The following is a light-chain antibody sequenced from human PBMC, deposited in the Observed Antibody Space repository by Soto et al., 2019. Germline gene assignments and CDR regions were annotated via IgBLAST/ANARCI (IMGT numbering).Light chain of an antibody. J-gene: IGKJ1*01. CDR3: HQYGSPPQT. Sequence: EIVMTQSPATLSVSPGERATLSCRASQSVSSNLAWYQQKPGQAPRLLIYGASSRATGIPDRFSGSGSGTDFTLTISRLEPEDFAVYYCHQYGSPPQTFGQGTKVDIK. CDR2: GAS. V-gene: IGKV3-20*01. CDR1: QSVSSN.